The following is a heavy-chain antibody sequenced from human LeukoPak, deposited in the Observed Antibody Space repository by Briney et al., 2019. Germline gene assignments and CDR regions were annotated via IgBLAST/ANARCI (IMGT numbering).Heavy chain of an antibody. J-gene: IGHJ6*03. CDR2: ICYSGST. CDR1: GGSISSSSYY. Sequence: PSETLSLTCTVSGGSISSSSYYWGWIRQPPGKGLEWIGSICYSGSTYYNPSLKSRVTISVDTSKNQFSLKLSSVTAADTAVYYCARVVVVPAAIFYYYYMDVWGKGTTVTVSS. V-gene: IGHV4-39*01. CDR3: ARVVVVPAAIFYYYYMDV. D-gene: IGHD2-2*02.